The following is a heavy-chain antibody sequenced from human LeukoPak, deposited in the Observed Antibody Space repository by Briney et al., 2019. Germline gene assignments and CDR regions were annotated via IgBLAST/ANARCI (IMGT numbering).Heavy chain of an antibody. V-gene: IGHV1-2*02. J-gene: IGHJ5*02. CDR1: GYTFTGYY. CDR3: AREDIVVVPAATEYNWFDP. Sequence: SVKVSCKASGYTFTGYYMHWVRQAPGQGLEWMGWINPNSGGTNYAQKFQGRVTMTRDTSISTAYMELSRLGSDDTAVYYCAREDIVVVPAATEYNWFDPWGQGTLVTVSS. CDR2: INPNSGGT. D-gene: IGHD2-2*01.